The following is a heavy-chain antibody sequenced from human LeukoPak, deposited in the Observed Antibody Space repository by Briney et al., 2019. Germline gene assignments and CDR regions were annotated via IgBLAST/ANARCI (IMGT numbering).Heavy chain of an antibody. CDR1: GFTFSSYW. CDR2: INQDGSEK. Sequence: PGGSLRLSCAASGFTFSSYWMSWVRQAPGKGLVWVANINQDGSEKYYVDSVKGRFTISRDNAKNSLSLQMNSLRAEDTAVYYCARVGCSGGSCYFDYWGQGTLVTVSS. CDR3: ARVGCSGGSCYFDY. J-gene: IGHJ4*02. V-gene: IGHV3-7*01. D-gene: IGHD2-15*01.